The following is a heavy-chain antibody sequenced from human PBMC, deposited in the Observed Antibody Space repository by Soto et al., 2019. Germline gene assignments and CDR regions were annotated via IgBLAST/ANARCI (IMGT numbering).Heavy chain of an antibody. CDR3: ARGRSYYDSSGYPH. D-gene: IGHD3-22*01. CDR2: INAGNGNT. Sequence: ASVKVSCKASGYTFTSYAMHWVRQAPGQRLEWMGWINAGNGNTKYSQKFQGRVTITRDTSASTAYMELSSLRSEDTAVYYCARGRSYYDSSGYPHWGQGTLVTVS. V-gene: IGHV1-3*01. CDR1: GYTFTSYA. J-gene: IGHJ4*02.